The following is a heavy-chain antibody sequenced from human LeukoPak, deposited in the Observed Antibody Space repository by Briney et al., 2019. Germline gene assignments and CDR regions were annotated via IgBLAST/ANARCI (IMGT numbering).Heavy chain of an antibody. CDR3: ARELKPTYYCDSSGYYYDY. D-gene: IGHD3-22*01. Sequence: GGSLRLSCAASGFTFSSYWMSWVRQAPGKRLEWVANIKQDGSEKYYVDSVKGRFTISRDNAKNSLYLQMNSLRAEDTAVYYCARELKPTYYCDSSGYYYDYWGQGTLVTVSS. CDR2: IKQDGSEK. V-gene: IGHV3-7*04. CDR1: GFTFSSYW. J-gene: IGHJ4*02.